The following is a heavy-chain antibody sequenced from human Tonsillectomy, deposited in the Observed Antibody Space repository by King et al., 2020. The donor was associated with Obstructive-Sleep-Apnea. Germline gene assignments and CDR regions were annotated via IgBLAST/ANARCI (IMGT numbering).Heavy chain of an antibody. CDR3: ARGGAGTGRDFDY. J-gene: IGHJ4*02. CDR2: IYRSGNT. V-gene: IGHV3-53*04. CDR1: GFSVSDNY. D-gene: IGHD6-13*01. Sequence: VQLVESGGGLVQPGGSLRLSCVASGFSVSDNYMSWVRQTPGKGLEWVAVIYRSGNTYYADSVKGRLTISRHKSKNTLYLQMNSLRPEDTAVYYCARGGAGTGRDFDYWGQGTLVTVSS.